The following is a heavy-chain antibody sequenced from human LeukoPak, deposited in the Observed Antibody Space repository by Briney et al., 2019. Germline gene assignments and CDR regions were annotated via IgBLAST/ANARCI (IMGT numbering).Heavy chain of an antibody. Sequence: ASVKVSCKASGGTFSSYAISWVRQAPGQGLEWMGWMNPNSGNTGYAQKFQGRVTITRNTSISTAYMELSSLRSEDTAVYYCARGESYYDSSGPPYGIWGQGTMVTVSS. CDR3: ARGESYYDSSGPPYGI. CDR1: GGTFSSYA. V-gene: IGHV1-8*03. J-gene: IGHJ3*02. D-gene: IGHD3-22*01. CDR2: MNPNSGNT.